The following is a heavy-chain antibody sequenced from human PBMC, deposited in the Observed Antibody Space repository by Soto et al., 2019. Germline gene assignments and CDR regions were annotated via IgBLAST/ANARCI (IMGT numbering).Heavy chain of an antibody. D-gene: IGHD6-6*01. J-gene: IGHJ6*02. V-gene: IGHV3-7*03. CDR2: IKQDGSEK. Sequence: PGGSLRLSCAASGFTFSSYWMSWVRQAPGKGLEWVANIKQDGSEKYYVDSVKGRFTISRDNAKNSLYLQMNGLRAEDTAVYYCVRVAASPSYYYGIDVWGQGTKVTVYS. CDR3: VRVAASPSYYYGIDV. CDR1: GFTFSSYW.